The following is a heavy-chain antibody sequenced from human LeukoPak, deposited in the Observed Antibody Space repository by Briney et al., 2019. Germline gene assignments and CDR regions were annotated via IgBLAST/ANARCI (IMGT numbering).Heavy chain of an antibody. Sequence: PGGSLRLSCVASGFIFGGYGMHWVRQAPGKGLEWLAMTWFDGSYKFYADSVKGRFTISRDDSRNTLYLQMNSLRGDDTAVYYCAKDVGKWESLHFFDYWGQGTLVTVSS. V-gene: IGHV3-33*03. D-gene: IGHD1-26*01. CDR2: TWFDGSYK. J-gene: IGHJ4*02. CDR1: GFIFGGYG. CDR3: AKDVGKWESLHFFDY.